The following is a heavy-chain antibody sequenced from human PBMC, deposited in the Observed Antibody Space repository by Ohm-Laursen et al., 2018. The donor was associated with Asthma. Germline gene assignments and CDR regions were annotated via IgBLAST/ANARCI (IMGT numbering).Heavy chain of an antibody. V-gene: IGHV4-31*03. CDR3: VREDFDWPPGYCDY. CDR1: GGSISSGSYY. D-gene: IGHD3-9*01. J-gene: IGHJ4*03. CDR2: IYYSGST. Sequence: SQTLSLTCTASGGSISSGSYYWSWIRQHPGKGLEWIGYIYYSGSTYYNPSLKSRVTISIDTSKNQFSLKLSSVTAADTAVYYCVREDFDWPPGYCDYWGQGTLVTVSS.